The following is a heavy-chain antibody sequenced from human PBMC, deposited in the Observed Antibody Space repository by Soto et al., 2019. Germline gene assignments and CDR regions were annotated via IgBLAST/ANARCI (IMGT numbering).Heavy chain of an antibody. CDR3: ARCRKRLFELRYWFDP. J-gene: IGHJ5*02. CDR1: GGSISDDY. Sequence: KPSETLSLTCTVSGGSISDDYWSWIRQPPGKGLEWIGHISHSGSTNYNPSLKSRVTISVDTSKRQFSLKLSSVTAADTAVYYCARCRKRLFELRYWFDPWGQGTLVTVSS. D-gene: IGHD3-22*01. CDR2: ISHSGST. V-gene: IGHV4-59*01.